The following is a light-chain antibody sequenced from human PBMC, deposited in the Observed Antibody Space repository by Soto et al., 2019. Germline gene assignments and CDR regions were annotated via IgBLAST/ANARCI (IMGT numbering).Light chain of an antibody. CDR3: QQRSNWPST. J-gene: IGKJ5*01. Sequence: IVLTQSPGTLSLSPGKRATLSCRASQSVSNFLAWYQQKPGQAPRLLIYDTSNRATGIPARFSGSGSGTDFTLAINNLDVEDFAVYYCQQRSNWPSTFGQGTRMEIK. V-gene: IGKV3-11*01. CDR1: QSVSNF. CDR2: DTS.